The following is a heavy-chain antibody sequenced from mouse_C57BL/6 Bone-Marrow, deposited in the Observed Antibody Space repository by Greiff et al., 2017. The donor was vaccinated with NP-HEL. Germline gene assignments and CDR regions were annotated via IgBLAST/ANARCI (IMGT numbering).Heavy chain of an antibody. V-gene: IGHV14-4*01. CDR3: TNGNYEGYWYFDV. CDR2: IDPENGDT. Sequence: EVQLQQSGAELVRPGASVKLSCTASGFNIKDDYMHWVKQRPEQGLEWIGWIDPENGDTEYASKFQGKATITADTSSNTAYLQLSSLTSEDTAVYYCTNGNYEGYWYFDVWGTGTTVTVPS. D-gene: IGHD2-1*01. J-gene: IGHJ1*03. CDR1: GFNIKDDY.